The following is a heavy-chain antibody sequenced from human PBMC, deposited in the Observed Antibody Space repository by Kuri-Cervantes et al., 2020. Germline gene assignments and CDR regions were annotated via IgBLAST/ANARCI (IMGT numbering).Heavy chain of an antibody. J-gene: IGHJ6*02. CDR2: IYYSGST. D-gene: IGHD3-16*01. CDR3: ARRSGMDV. CDR1: GGSISSYY. Sequence: SETLSLTCTVSGGSISSYYWSWIRQPPGKGLEWIGSIYYSGSTYYNPSLKSRVTISVDTSKNQFSLKLSSVTAADTAVYYCARRSGMDVWGQGTTVTVSS. V-gene: IGHV4-59*05.